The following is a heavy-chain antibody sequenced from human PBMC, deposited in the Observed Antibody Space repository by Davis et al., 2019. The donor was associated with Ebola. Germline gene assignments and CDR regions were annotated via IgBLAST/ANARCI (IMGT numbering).Heavy chain of an antibody. CDR1: GFTFDDYA. J-gene: IGHJ6*02. D-gene: IGHD6-19*01. Sequence: SLKISCAASGFTFDDYAMHWVRQAPGKGLEWVSGISWNSGSIGYADSVKGRFTISRDNAKNSLFLQMNGLRAEDTAVYYCARVIHGRVQWLYYHYGMDVWGQGTTVTVSS. CDR3: ARVIHGRVQWLYYHYGMDV. V-gene: IGHV3-9*01. CDR2: ISWNSGSI.